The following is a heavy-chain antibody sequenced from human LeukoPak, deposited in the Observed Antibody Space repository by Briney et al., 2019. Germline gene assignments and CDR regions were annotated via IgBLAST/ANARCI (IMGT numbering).Heavy chain of an antibody. CDR2: MSYDGGNK. J-gene: IGHJ5*02. D-gene: IGHD4-17*01. Sequence: GRPLRLSCAASGFILSDYGMHWVRQAPGKGLDWVAFMSYDGGNKYYADSVKGRFTISRDNSMNTLYLQMNTLRAEDTAVYYCAKVGRNYGDYNGWFDPWGQGTLVTVSS. CDR1: GFILSDYG. V-gene: IGHV3-30*18. CDR3: AKVGRNYGDYNGWFDP.